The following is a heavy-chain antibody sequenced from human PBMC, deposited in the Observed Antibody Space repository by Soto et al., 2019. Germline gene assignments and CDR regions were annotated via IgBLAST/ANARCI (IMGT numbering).Heavy chain of an antibody. CDR2: IYPGDSDT. V-gene: IGHV5-51*01. J-gene: IGHJ4*02. CDR1: GYSSTRYC. D-gene: IGHD6-13*01. Sequence: LGESLKTSCKGSGYSSTRYCIVWVLQMPGKGLEWMGIIYPGDSDTRYSPSFQGQVTISADKSISTAYLQWSSLKASDTAMYYCARSSGSRSFFDYWGRGTLVTVSS. CDR3: ARSSGSRSFFDY.